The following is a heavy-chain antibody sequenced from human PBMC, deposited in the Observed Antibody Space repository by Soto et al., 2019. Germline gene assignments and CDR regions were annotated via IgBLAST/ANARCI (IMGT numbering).Heavy chain of an antibody. CDR3: ARADCSSTSCYGFAYYYGMDV. D-gene: IGHD2-2*01. J-gene: IGHJ6*02. CDR2: ISSSSSYI. V-gene: IGHV3-21*01. CDR1: GFTFSSYS. Sequence: EVQLVESGGGLVKPGGSLRLSCAASGFTFSSYSMNWVRQAPGKGLEGFSSISSSSSYIYYADSVKGRFTISRDNAKNSLYLQMNSLRAEDTAVYYCARADCSSTSCYGFAYYYGMDVWGQGTTVTVSS.